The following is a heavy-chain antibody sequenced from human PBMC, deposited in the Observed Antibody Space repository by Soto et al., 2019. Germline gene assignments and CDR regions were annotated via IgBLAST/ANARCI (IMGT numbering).Heavy chain of an antibody. Sequence: QVQLVQSGAEVKKPGASVKVSCKASGYTFTSYGISWVRQAPGQGLEWMGWISAYNGNTNYAQKLQGRVTTTTDTSMSTADMALRSLSSDDTAVYYCARDRYCSGGSFYLFDYWGQGTLVTVSS. CDR2: ISAYNGNT. D-gene: IGHD2-15*01. CDR3: ARDRYCSGGSFYLFDY. CDR1: GYTFTSYG. J-gene: IGHJ4*02. V-gene: IGHV1-18*01.